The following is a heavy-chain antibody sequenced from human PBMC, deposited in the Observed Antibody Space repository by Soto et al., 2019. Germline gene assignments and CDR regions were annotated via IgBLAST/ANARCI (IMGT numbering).Heavy chain of an antibody. V-gene: IGHV3-64*01. CDR3: ARRARPDFYYMDV. D-gene: IGHD6-6*01. CDR1: GFTLSGYA. Sequence: EVQLAESGGGLAQPGGSLRLSCAASGFTLSGYAMDWVAQAPGKGWEYVSGISSNGVGTYYANSVQGRFTISRDNSKNTVYLQMGSLRPEDMAVYYCARRARPDFYYMDVWGKGTTVTVSS. J-gene: IGHJ6*03. CDR2: ISSNGVGT.